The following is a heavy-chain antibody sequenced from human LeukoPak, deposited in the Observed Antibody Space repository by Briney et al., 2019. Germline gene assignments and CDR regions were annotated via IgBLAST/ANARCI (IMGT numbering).Heavy chain of an antibody. J-gene: IGHJ6*02. CDR2: IYSGGST. CDR1: GFTVSSNY. D-gene: IGHD5-12*01. V-gene: IGHV3-53*01. CDR3: ARVRGYSGYEGRYYYYGMDV. Sequence: PGGSLRLSCAASGFTVSSNYMSWVRQAPGKGLEWVSVIYSGGSTYYADSVKGRFTISRDNSKNTLYLQMNSLRAEDTAIYYCARVRGYSGYEGRYYYYGMDVWGQGTTVTASS.